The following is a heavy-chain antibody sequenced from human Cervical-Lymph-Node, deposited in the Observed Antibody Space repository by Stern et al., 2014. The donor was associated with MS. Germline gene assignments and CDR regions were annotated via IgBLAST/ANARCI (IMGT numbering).Heavy chain of an antibody. J-gene: IGHJ4*02. Sequence: EVQLEESGGGLVQPGGSLRLSCVASGFTFRNFWMHWVRQGTGKGLVVGARINIDGTIITHADSVKGRFNISRDNAKDRLYLQMNSLRVEDTAVYYCTKDTYGPEDYWGQGTSVTVSS. CDR2: INIDGTII. CDR1: GFTFRNFW. CDR3: TKDTYGPEDY. D-gene: IGHD3-10*01. V-gene: IGHV3-74*02.